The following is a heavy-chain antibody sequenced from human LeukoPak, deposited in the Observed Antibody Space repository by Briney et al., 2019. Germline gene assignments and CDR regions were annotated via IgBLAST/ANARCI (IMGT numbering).Heavy chain of an antibody. D-gene: IGHD2-15*01. CDR1: GFTVSSNY. J-gene: IGHJ6*04. Sequence: PGGSLRLSCAASGFTVSSNYMSWVRQAPGKGLEWVSVTYSGGSTYYADSVKGRFTISRDNSKNTLYLQMNSLRAEDTAVYYCARERRGGYYYGMDVWGKGTTVTVSS. V-gene: IGHV3-53*01. CDR3: ARERRGGYYYGMDV. CDR2: TYSGGST.